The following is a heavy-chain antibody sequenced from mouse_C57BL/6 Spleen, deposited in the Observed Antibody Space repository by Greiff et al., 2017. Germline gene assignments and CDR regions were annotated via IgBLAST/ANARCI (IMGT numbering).Heavy chain of an antibody. CDR3: ARKDYYGSSDWYFDV. V-gene: IGHV1-80*01. J-gene: IGHJ1*03. CDR1: GYAFSSYW. D-gene: IGHD1-1*01. Sequence: QVQLQQSGAELVKPGASVKISCKASGYAFSSYWMNWVKQRPGQGLEWIGQIYPGDGDTTYNGKFKGKATLTADKSSSTAYMQLSSLTSEDSAVYFCARKDYYGSSDWYFDVWGTVTTVTVSS. CDR2: IYPGDGDT.